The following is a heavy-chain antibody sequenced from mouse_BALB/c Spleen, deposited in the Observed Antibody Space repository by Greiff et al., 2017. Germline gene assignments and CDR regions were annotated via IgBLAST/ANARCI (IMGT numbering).Heavy chain of an antibody. V-gene: IGHV1-63*02. CDR1: GYTFTNYW. CDR3: ASRRNYAMDY. J-gene: IGHJ4*01. CDR2: IYPGGGYT. Sequence: VKLVESGAELVRPGTSVKISCKASGYTFTNYWLGWVKQRPGHGLEWIGDIYPGGGYTNYNEKFKGKATLTADTSSSTAYMQLSSLTSEDSAVYFCASRRNYAMDYWGQGTSVTVSS.